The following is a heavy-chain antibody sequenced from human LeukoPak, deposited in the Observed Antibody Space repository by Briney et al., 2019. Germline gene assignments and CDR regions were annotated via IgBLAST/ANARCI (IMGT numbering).Heavy chain of an antibody. V-gene: IGHV4-34*01. J-gene: IGHJ6*03. D-gene: IGHD3-3*01. Sequence: SSETLSLTCAVDGGSFSGFYWSWVRQTPGKGLEWIGDINLTGNTNYNPSLTDYNPSLKSRVTISVDSSNNELSLKVTSLTAADTGVYCCARVRHDPLEYGYYMDAWGKGNTVTVSS. CDR1: GGSFSGFY. CDR2: INLTGNT. CDR3: ARVRHDPLEYGYYMDA.